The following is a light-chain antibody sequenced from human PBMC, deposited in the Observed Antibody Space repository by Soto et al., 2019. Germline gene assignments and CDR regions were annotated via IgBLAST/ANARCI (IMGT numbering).Light chain of an antibody. CDR1: ETVATN. CDR3: QQYFEWPPMT. J-gene: IGKJ1*01. Sequence: EVVMTYSPATLSENTGERATLPCRASETVATNLAWYQQKPGQAPRLLISGASTRATGISDRFRGSGSGTEFTLTISSLRSEDSAIYYCQQYFEWPPMTFGQGTMV. V-gene: IGKV3-15*01. CDR2: GAS.